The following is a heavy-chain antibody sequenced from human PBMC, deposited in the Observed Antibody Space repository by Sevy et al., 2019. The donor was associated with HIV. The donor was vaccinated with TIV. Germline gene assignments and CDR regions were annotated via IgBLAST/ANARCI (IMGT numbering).Heavy chain of an antibody. Sequence: SDTLSLTCAVSGDSISSRNWWNWVRQPPGKGLEWIGEIFHSGSTSYNWSLKSRVTISLDKSKNQFSLKLTSVTAADTAVYYCARYYTTLIRGENYLDYWGQGILVTVSS. CDR1: GDSISSRNW. CDR3: ARYYTTLIRGENYLDY. J-gene: IGHJ4*02. D-gene: IGHD3-10*01. CDR2: IFHSGST. V-gene: IGHV4-4*02.